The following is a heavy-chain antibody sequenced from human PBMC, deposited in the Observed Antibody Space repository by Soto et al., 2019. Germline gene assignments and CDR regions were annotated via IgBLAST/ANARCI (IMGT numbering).Heavy chain of an antibody. CDR3: ASNSYGYIFYDY. J-gene: IGHJ4*02. V-gene: IGHV4-30-4*01. Sequence: QVQLQESGPGLVKPSQTLSLTCTVSGGSISSGDYYWSWIRQPPGKGLEWIGYIYYNPSLKSRVTISVDTSKNQFSLTLSSVTAADTAVYYCASNSYGYIFYDYWGQGTLVTVSS. CDR2: IY. D-gene: IGHD5-18*01. CDR1: GGSISSGDYY.